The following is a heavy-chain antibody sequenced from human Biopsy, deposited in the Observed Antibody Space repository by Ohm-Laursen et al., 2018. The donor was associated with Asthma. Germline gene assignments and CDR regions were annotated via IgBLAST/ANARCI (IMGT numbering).Heavy chain of an antibody. CDR3: ARKAGSCISRTCYSLDF. Sequence: SVKVSCKSLGGTFNTYVIGWVRQAPGQGLEWMGGINSVSGTTTYPQKFQDRVTITADDSTSTVYMELSSLRSEDTAVYYCARKAGSCISRTCYSLDFWGQGTLATVSS. J-gene: IGHJ4*02. CDR2: INSVSGTT. D-gene: IGHD2-2*01. V-gene: IGHV1-69*13. CDR1: GGTFNTYV.